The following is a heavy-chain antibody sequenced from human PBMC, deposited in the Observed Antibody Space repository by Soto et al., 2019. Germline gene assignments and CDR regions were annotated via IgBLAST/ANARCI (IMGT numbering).Heavy chain of an antibody. V-gene: IGHV4-39*01. CDR3: ARQIYGSGSYYLNY. CDR2: IYYSGST. CDR1: GGSISSSSYY. Sequence: SETLSLTCTVSGGSISSSSYYWGWIRQPPGKGLEWIGSIYYSGSTYYNPSLKSRVTISVDTSKNQFSLKLSSVTAADTAVYYCARQIYGSGSYYLNYWGQGTLVTVSS. J-gene: IGHJ4*02. D-gene: IGHD3-10*01.